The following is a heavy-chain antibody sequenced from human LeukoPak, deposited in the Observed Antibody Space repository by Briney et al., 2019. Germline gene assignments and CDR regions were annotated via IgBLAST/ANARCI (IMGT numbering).Heavy chain of an antibody. CDR2: ISVYNGST. CDR3: ARRFNYYDSSGYYEGFYFDY. J-gene: IGHJ4*02. CDR1: GYTFTSYG. V-gene: IGHV1-18*01. D-gene: IGHD3-22*01. Sequence: ASVKVSCKAAGYTFTSYGISWVRQAPGQGLEWMGWISVYNGSTDYAQKFQGRVTMTTDTSTSTAYMELRSLRSDDTAVYYCARRFNYYDSSGYYEGFYFDYWGQGTLVTVSS.